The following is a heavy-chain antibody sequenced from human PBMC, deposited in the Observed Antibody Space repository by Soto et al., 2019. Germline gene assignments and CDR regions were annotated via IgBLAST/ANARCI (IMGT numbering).Heavy chain of an antibody. J-gene: IGHJ4*02. CDR2: INSDGSST. V-gene: IGHV3-74*01. CDR3: ASTVVTGY. CDR1: GFTFSSDW. Sequence: EVQLVESGGGLVQPGGSLRLSCAVSGFTFSSDWMHWVRQAPGKGLVWVSRINSDGSSTSYADSVKGRFTISRDNAKNTQYLQMNSRRAEDAAVYDCASTVVTGYWGQGTLVTVSS. D-gene: IGHD2-15*01.